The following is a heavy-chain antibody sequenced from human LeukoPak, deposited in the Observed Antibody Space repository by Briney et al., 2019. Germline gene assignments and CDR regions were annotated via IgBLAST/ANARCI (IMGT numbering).Heavy chain of an antibody. J-gene: IGHJ3*01. Sequence: SVKVSCKASGGTFSSYAISWVRQAPGQGLEWMGRIIPILGIANYAQKFQGRVTITADKSTSTAYMELSSLRSEDTAVYCCARSLYYYDSSGYYYWGQGTMVTVSS. CDR1: GGTFSSYA. CDR3: ARSLYYYDSSGYYY. D-gene: IGHD3-22*01. V-gene: IGHV1-69*04. CDR2: IIPILGIA.